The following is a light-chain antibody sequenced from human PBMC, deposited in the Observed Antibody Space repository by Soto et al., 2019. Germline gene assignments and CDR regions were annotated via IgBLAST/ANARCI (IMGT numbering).Light chain of an antibody. CDR3: QQYGSSSLT. V-gene: IGKV3-20*01. Sequence: EIVLTQSPGTLSLSPGERATLSCRASQSVSSSYLAWYQQKPGQAPRLLIYGASGRATGIPDRFSGSGSGTDFTLTISRLEPEDFAVYYCQQYGSSSLTFGGGTKVENK. CDR2: GAS. J-gene: IGKJ4*01. CDR1: QSVSSSY.